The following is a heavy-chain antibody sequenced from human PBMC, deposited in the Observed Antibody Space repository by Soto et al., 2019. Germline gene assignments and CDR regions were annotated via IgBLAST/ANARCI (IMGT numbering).Heavy chain of an antibody. J-gene: IGHJ5*01. V-gene: IGHV4-4*02. D-gene: IGHD5-12*01. CDR3: ARVRKGCSANSCYFDP. CDR2: VHRSGNS. CDR1: GDSISGPSW. Sequence: QVHLQESGPGLVTPSGTLSLNCIVSGDSISGPSWWKWVRQSPGKVLRWIGEVHRSGNSNYNPSRRSRVSVSLDNSNNQFYLYMNSVTDADTAKYYCARVRKGCSANSCYFDPWGKGAQVTISS.